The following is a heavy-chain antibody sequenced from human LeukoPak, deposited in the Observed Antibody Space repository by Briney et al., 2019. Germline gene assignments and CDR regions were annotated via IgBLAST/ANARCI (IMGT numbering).Heavy chain of an antibody. Sequence: SETLSLTCTVSGGSINNSYWTWIRQPPGKGLEWIGHIYYSGSTNYSPSLKSRVTISVDTSKNQFSLKLSSVTAADTAVYYCARLSSLANIAASGRTWFDTWGQGSLVTVSS. D-gene: IGHD6-6*01. CDR2: IYYSGST. J-gene: IGHJ5*02. CDR1: GGSINNSY. V-gene: IGHV4-59*01. CDR3: ARLSSLANIAASGRTWFDT.